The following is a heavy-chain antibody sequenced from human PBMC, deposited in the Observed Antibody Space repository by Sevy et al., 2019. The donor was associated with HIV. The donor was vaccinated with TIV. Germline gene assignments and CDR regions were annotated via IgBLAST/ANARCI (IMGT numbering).Heavy chain of an antibody. CDR3: GRDSGYCSGGSCHFDY. V-gene: IGHV3-7*01. CDR2: IKQDGSEK. D-gene: IGHD2-15*01. J-gene: IGHJ4*02. CDR1: GFTFSSYW. Sequence: GGSLRLSCAASGFTFSSYWMNWVRQAPGKGLEWVANIKQDGSEKYYVDSVKGRFTIFRDNDKNSLYLQMNSLRAEDTAVYYCGRDSGYCSGGSCHFDYWGQGTLVTVSS.